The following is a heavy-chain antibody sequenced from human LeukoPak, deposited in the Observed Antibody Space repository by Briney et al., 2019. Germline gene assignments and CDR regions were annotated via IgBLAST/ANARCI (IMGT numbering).Heavy chain of an antibody. J-gene: IGHJ3*02. CDR2: IYYSGST. CDR3: ARDQGYNFWVGAFDI. V-gene: IGHV4-59*12. Sequence: PSETLSLTCTVSGGSISSYYWSWIRQPPGKGLEWIGYIYYSGSTNYNPSLKSRVTISVDTSKNQFSLKLSSVTAADTAVYYCARDQGYNFWVGAFDIWGQGTMVTVSS. D-gene: IGHD3-3*01. CDR1: GGSISSYY.